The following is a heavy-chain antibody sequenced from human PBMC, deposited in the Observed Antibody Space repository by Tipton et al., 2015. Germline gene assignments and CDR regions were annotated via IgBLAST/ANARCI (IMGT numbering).Heavy chain of an antibody. CDR1: GDTVSSNRAA. CDR2: TYYRSKWFH. V-gene: IGHV6-1*01. CDR3: VRGGVFYYGFDV. J-gene: IGHJ6*02. D-gene: IGHD3-10*01. Sequence: GLVKPSQTLLLTCAIFGDTVSSNRAAWNWIRQSPSGGLEWLARTYYRSKWFHDYAVSVQGRVTINPDTSKNQVSLQMNSVTPEDTAVYYCVRGGVFYYGFDVWGQGTTVTVSS.